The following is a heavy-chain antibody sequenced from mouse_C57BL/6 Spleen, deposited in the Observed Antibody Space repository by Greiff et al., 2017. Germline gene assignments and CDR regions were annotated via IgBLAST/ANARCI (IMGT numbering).Heavy chain of an antibody. V-gene: IGHV5-17*01. CDR3: ARSLYGKGGMDY. Sequence: EVKLVESGGGLVKPGGSLKLSCAASGFTFSDYGMHWVRQAPEKGLEWVAYISSGSSTIYYADTVKGRFTISRDNAKNTLFLQMTSLRAEDTAMYYCARSLYGKGGMDYWGQGTSVTVSS. CDR1: GFTFSDYG. D-gene: IGHD2-1*01. J-gene: IGHJ4*01. CDR2: ISSGSSTI.